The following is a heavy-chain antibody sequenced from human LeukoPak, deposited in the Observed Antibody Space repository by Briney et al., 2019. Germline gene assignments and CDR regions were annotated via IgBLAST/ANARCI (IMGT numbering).Heavy chain of an antibody. V-gene: IGHV3-48*01. Sequence: GSLRLSCTASGFTFSAYSMNWVRQAPGKGLEWVSYTSGSSSAIFYTDSVKGRFTISRDNAKNSLYLQMNSLRAEDTAVYYCAREILGQLPHYFDSWGQGTLVTVSS. J-gene: IGHJ4*02. CDR1: GFTFSAYS. D-gene: IGHD2-2*01. CDR2: TSGSSSAI. CDR3: AREILGQLPHYFDS.